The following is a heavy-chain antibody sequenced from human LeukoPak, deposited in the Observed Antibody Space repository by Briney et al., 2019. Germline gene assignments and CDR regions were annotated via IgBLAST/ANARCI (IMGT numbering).Heavy chain of an antibody. CDR1: GDSLSSGGYY. V-gene: IGHV4-30-2*01. Sequence: SETLSLTCTVSGDSLSSGGYYWNCIRQPPGKGLEWIGYIFHSGSTYYNPSLKSRVTISVDRSKNQFSLKLSSVTAADTAFYYCARARGYCSNGVCFLGAFDIWGQGTMVTVSS. CDR2: IFHSGST. J-gene: IGHJ3*02. CDR3: ARARGYCSNGVCFLGAFDI. D-gene: IGHD2-8*01.